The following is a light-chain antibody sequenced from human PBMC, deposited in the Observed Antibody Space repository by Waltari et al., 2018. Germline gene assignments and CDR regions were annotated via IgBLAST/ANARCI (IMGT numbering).Light chain of an antibody. CDR2: GAS. J-gene: IGKJ4*01. CDR1: QPIRTTY. CDR3: QQYDISPLT. Sequence: IVLTQSPGTLSLSPGEGATLSCRTSQPIRTTYLAWYQQKPGQAPTLLTYGASSRATGVPDRVTGSRSGTDLSLTLSSLEPEDFATYYCQQYDISPLTFGGGTKVEIK. V-gene: IGKV3-20*01.